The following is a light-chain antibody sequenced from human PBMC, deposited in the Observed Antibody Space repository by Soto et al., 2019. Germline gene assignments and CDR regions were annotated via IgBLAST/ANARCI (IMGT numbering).Light chain of an antibody. CDR2: DVS. CDR1: QSISDS. J-gene: IGKJ1*01. V-gene: IGKV1-5*02. Sequence: QITLSTSTMSASQRVRVTSICGASQSISDSLAWYQQKPGQAPDLLISDVSKLERGVASRFSGSGSGTEFTLTISSMQPDDLVTYCCQQYHGFSRTFGQGTKVDI. CDR3: QQYHGFSRT.